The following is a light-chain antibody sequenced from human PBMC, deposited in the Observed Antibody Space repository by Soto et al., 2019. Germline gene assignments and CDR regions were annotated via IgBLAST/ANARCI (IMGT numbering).Light chain of an antibody. Sequence: EIVLTQSPGTLSLSPGERATLSCRASQSVSSSYLAWYQQKPGQAPRLLIYGASSRATGIPDRFSGSGSGTDFTLTISRLEPEDVAVYYCQKYGSSLALTFGGGTKVEIK. CDR3: QKYGSSLALT. J-gene: IGKJ4*01. V-gene: IGKV3-20*01. CDR2: GAS. CDR1: QSVSSSY.